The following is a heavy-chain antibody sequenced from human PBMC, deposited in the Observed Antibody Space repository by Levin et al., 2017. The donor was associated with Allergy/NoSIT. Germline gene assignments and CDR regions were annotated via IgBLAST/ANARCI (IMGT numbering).Heavy chain of an antibody. J-gene: IGHJ6*02. CDR3: ARSSRYRTAWKQYHYDLDV. D-gene: IGHD1-1*01. CDR1: GFMFTSYA. Sequence: GGSLRLSCAASGFMFTSYAMHWVRQAPGKGLEWVALISKDGSDQYYKESVKGRFTISRDNSKNTLYLEMSNVRPDDAAIYFCARSSRYRTAWKQYHYDLDVWGHGTMVAVSS. V-gene: IGHV3-30*04. CDR2: ISKDGSDQ.